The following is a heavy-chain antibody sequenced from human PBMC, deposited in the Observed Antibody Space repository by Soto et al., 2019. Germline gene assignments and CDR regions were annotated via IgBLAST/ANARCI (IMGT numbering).Heavy chain of an antibody. V-gene: IGHV4-39*01. CDR1: GDSISSSSYY. J-gene: IGHJ5*02. CDR3: ARHDEKPTHRGWRWFDP. Sequence: QVQLQESGPGLVRPSETLSLTCTVSGDSISSSSYYWGWIRQPPGKGLEWIASIYYSGSTYYNPSLKSRVTISVDTSINQFSLKLTSVTATDMSVFYCARHDEKPTHRGWRWFDPWGRGTLVTVSS. CDR2: IYYSGST. D-gene: IGHD2-15*01.